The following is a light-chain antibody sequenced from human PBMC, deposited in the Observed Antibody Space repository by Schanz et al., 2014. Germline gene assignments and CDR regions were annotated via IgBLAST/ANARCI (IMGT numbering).Light chain of an antibody. CDR1: QSVSSNY. CDR2: GAS. Sequence: EIVLTQSPGTLSLSPGERATLSCRASQSVSSNYLAWYQQKPGQAPRLLIYGASNRATGIPARFSGSGSGTEFTLTISSLQPDDFATYYCQQYNSYPLTFGGGTKVEIK. J-gene: IGKJ4*01. CDR3: QQYNSYPLT. V-gene: IGKV3-20*01.